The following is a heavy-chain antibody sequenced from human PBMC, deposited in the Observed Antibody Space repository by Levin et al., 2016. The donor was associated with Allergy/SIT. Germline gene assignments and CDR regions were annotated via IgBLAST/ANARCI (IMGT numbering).Heavy chain of an antibody. CDR3: ARGSYYDSSGYIPLVDV. J-gene: IGHJ6*02. Sequence: SETLSLTCTVSGGSISSGGYYWSWIRQHPGKGLEWIGYIYYSGSTYYNPSLKSRVTISVDTSKNQFSLKLSSVTAADTAVYYCARGSYYDSSGYIPLVDVWGQGTTVTVSS. D-gene: IGHD3-22*01. CDR2: IYYSGST. V-gene: IGHV4-31*03. CDR1: GGSISSGGYY.